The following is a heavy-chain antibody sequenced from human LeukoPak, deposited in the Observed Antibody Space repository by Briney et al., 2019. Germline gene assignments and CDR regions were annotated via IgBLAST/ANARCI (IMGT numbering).Heavy chain of an antibody. D-gene: IGHD3-22*01. CDR3: ARLFNYYDNSGYYQYYFDY. J-gene: IGHJ4*02. V-gene: IGHV1-2*02. CDR2: INPNTADT. Sequence: ASVKVSCKASGYTLTSYYMHWVRQAPGQGLEWMGWINPNTADTSFAQKFQGRVTLTRDTSISTAYMELSRLKSDDTAVYYCARLFNYYDNSGYYQYYFDYWGQGTLVTVSS. CDR1: GYTLTSYY.